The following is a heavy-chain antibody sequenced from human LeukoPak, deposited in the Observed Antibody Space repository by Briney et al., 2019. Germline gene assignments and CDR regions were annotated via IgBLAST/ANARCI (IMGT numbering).Heavy chain of an antibody. CDR1: GFTFSTYS. CDR3: ARNGSLFDY. CDR2: ISDSGTSI. V-gene: IGHV3-21*01. D-gene: IGHD3-10*01. Sequence: PGGSLRLSCAASGFTFSTYSMSWVRQAPGEGLEWVSSISDSGTSISYADSLKGRFTTSRDNAKNSLYPQMNSLRVEDTAVYYCARNGSLFDYWGQGTLVTVSS. J-gene: IGHJ4*02.